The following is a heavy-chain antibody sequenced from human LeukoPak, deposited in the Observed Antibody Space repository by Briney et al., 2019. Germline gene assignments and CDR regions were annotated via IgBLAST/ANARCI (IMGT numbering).Heavy chain of an antibody. CDR1: GFTFDRYT. Sequence: GGSLRLSCAASGFTFDRYTMYWVRQPPGKGLEWVSLITRDGGGTYYADSVKGRFTISRDNAKNSLYLQMNSLRAEDTAVYYCARDGSCRSTSCLYFYYMDVWGKGTTVTVSS. D-gene: IGHD2-2*01. CDR2: ITRDGGGT. V-gene: IGHV3-43*01. CDR3: ARDGSCRSTSCLYFYYMDV. J-gene: IGHJ6*03.